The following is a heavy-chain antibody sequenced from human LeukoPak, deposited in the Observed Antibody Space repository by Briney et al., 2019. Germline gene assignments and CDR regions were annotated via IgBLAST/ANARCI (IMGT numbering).Heavy chain of an antibody. CDR3: ARSWGPKDRFDY. Sequence: ASVKVSCKASGYTFTSYDINWVRQATGQGLEWMGWMNPNSGNTGYAQKFQGRVTMTRNTSISTAYMELSSLRSEDAAVYYCARSWGPKDRFDYWGQGTLVTVSS. J-gene: IGHJ4*02. D-gene: IGHD7-27*01. CDR1: GYTFTSYD. CDR2: MNPNSGNT. V-gene: IGHV1-8*01.